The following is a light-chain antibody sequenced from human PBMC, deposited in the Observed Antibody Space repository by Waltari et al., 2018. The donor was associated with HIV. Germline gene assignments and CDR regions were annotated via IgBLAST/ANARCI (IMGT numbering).Light chain of an antibody. J-gene: IGLJ2*01. CDR2: AND. Sequence: QSVLTQPPSVSGAPGQRVTISCTGSSSNIGAGYDVHWYQQLPGTAPKLVIYANDNRPSGVPDRFSGSKSGTSASLAITGLQAEDGADYYCQSYDSALSGSVFGGGTKLTVL. CDR3: QSYDSALSGSV. CDR1: SSNIGAGYD. V-gene: IGLV1-40*01.